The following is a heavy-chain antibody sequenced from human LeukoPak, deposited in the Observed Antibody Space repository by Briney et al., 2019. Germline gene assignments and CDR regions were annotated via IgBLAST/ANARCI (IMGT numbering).Heavy chain of an antibody. CDR2: MNPNSGNT. CDR1: GYTFTSYG. J-gene: IGHJ5*02. CDR3: ATMPVRRTYYDYVWGSYRLSFDP. D-gene: IGHD3-16*02. V-gene: IGHV1-8*02. Sequence: GASVKVSCKASGYTFTSYGISWVRQATGQGLEWMGWMNPNSGNTGYAQKFQGRVTMTRNTSISTAYMELSSLRSEDTAVYYCATMPVRRTYYDYVWGSYRLSFDPWGQGTLVTVSS.